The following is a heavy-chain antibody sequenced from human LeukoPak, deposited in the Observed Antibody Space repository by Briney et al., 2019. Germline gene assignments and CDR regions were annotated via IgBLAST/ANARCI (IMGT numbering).Heavy chain of an antibody. Sequence: GGSLRLSCAASAFTFSSYWMSWVRQAPGKGLEWVANIKQDGSEMYYVDSVKGRFTISRDNARNSLYLQMNNLRAEDTAVYYCARQYTGSFSYFDYWGREPWSPSPQ. D-gene: IGHD1-26*01. CDR1: AFTFSSYW. V-gene: IGHV3-7*03. CDR3: ARQYTGSFSYFDY. CDR2: IKQDGSEM. J-gene: IGHJ4*02.